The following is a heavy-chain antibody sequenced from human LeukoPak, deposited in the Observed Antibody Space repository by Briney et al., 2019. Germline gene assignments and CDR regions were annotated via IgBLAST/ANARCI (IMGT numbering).Heavy chain of an antibody. J-gene: IGHJ4*02. D-gene: IGHD6-19*01. V-gene: IGHV3-30-3*01. CDR1: GFTFSSYA. CDR2: ISYGGSNK. Sequence: PGGSLRLSCAASGFTFSSYAMHWVRQAPGKGLEWVAVISYGGSNKYYADSVKGRFTISRDNSKNTLYLQMNSLRAEDTAVYYCARDAIPIAVAGTGDYWGQGTLVTVSS. CDR3: ARDAIPIAVAGTGDY.